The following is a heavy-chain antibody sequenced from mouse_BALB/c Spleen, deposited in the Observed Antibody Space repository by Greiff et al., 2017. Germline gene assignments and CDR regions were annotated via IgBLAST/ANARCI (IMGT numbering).Heavy chain of an antibody. CDR1: GYSFTGYY. J-gene: IGHJ4*01. CDR2: INPYNGAT. CDR3: ARDGYYPNYYAMDY. V-gene: IGHV1-31*01. Sequence: EVQLQQSGPELVKPGASVKISCKASGYSFTGYYMHWVKQSHVKSLEWIGRINPYNGATSYNQNFKDKASLTVDKSSSTAYMELHSLTSEDSAVYYCARDGYYPNYYAMDYWGQGTSVTVSS. D-gene: IGHD2-3*01.